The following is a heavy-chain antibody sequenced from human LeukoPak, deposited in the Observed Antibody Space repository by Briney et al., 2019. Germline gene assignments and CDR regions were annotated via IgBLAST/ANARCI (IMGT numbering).Heavy chain of an antibody. D-gene: IGHD5-24*01. Sequence: ASVKVSCKASGYIFTGYYMHWVRQAPGQGLEWMGWINPNSGDTNYAQKFQGRVTMTRDTSISTAYMELSRLRSDDTAVYYCSRDGDGRAFDIWGQGTMVTVSS. CDR2: INPNSGDT. V-gene: IGHV1-2*02. CDR1: GYIFTGYY. J-gene: IGHJ3*02. CDR3: SRDGDGRAFDI.